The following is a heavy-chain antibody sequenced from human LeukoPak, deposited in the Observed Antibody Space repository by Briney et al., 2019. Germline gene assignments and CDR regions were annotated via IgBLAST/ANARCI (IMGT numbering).Heavy chain of an antibody. Sequence: PGGSLRLSRAASGFTFSSSAMHWVRQAPGKGLEWVAIISNDGSRKYYAHSVEGRFTISRDNSKNTLYLQMDSLRAEDTAVYYCARDRAWNYFDYWGQGTLVTVSS. CDR3: ARDRAWNYFDY. CDR2: ISNDGSRK. D-gene: IGHD3-3*01. J-gene: IGHJ4*02. CDR1: GFTFSSSA. V-gene: IGHV3-30*03.